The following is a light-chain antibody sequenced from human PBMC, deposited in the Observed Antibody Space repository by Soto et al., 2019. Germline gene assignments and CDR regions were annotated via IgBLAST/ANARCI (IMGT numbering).Light chain of an antibody. CDR2: TNN. J-gene: IGLJ2*01. CDR1: SSNIGTNS. Sequence: QSVLTQPPSASGTPGQRVTISCSGSSSNIGTNSVNWYQQLPGTAPKLLIYTNNQQPSGVPDRFSGSKSGTSASLAIRGLQSEDEADYYCATWDDTLKGLLFGGGTKLTVL. CDR3: ATWDDTLKGLL. V-gene: IGLV1-44*01.